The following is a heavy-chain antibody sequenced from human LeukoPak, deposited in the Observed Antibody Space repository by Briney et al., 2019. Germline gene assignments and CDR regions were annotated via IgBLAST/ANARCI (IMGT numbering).Heavy chain of an antibody. Sequence: GGSLRLSCAASGFTFSSYSMNWVRQAPGKGLEWVSSISSSSSYIYYADSVKGRFTISRDNAKNSLYLQMNSLRAEDTAVYYCARVWPHSRYNFDYWGEGTLVTVSS. J-gene: IGHJ4*02. CDR3: ARVWPHSRYNFDY. V-gene: IGHV3-21*01. D-gene: IGHD1-1*01. CDR2: ISSSSSYI. CDR1: GFTFSSYS.